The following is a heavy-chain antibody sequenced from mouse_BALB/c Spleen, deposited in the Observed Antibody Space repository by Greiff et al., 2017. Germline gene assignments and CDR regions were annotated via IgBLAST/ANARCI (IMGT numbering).Heavy chain of an antibody. D-gene: IGHD2-1*01. Sequence: VQLKESGGGLVKPGGSLKLSCAASGFTFSDYYMYWVRQTPEKRLEWVATISDGGSYTYYPDSVKGRFTISRDNAKNNLYLQMSSLKSEDTAMYYCARDRYYGNGNAMDYWGQGTSVTVSS. CDR2: ISDGGSYT. CDR3: ARDRYYGNGNAMDY. CDR1: GFTFSDYY. J-gene: IGHJ4*01. V-gene: IGHV5-4*02.